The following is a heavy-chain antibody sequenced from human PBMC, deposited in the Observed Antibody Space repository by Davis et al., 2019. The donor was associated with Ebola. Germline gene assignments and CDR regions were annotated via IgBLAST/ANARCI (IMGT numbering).Heavy chain of an antibody. J-gene: IGHJ3*01. D-gene: IGHD2-15*01. V-gene: IGHV3-23*01. CDR2: ISGGGDVT. CDR1: GFIFSRNA. Sequence: GESLKISCEASGFIFSRNAMSWVRQAPGKGPEWVSGISGGGDVTYYADSVKGRFTISRDTSKNTMFLQMTGLRAEDTAIYYCARGGLLSALNLWGQGTMVSVSS. CDR3: ARGGLLSALNL.